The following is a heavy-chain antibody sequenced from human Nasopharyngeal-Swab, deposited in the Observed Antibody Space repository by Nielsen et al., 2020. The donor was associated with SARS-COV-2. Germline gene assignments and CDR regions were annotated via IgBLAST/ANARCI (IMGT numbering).Heavy chain of an antibody. V-gene: IGHV1-3*01. J-gene: IGHJ6*02. CDR3: ARDDFWSGYYYPAYYYYGMDV. CDR2: INAGNGNT. CDR1: GYTFTSYA. D-gene: IGHD3-3*01. Sequence: ASVKVSCKASGYTFTSYAMHWVRQAPGQRLEWMGWINAGNGNTKYSQKFQGRVTMTRNTSISTAYMELSSLRSEDTAVYYCARDDFWSGYYYPAYYYYGMDVWGQGTTVTVSS.